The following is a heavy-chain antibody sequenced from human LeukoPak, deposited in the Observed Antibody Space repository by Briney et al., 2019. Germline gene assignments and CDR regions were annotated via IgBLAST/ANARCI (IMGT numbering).Heavy chain of an antibody. CDR3: ARGRGATSTPTKNWFDP. CDR1: GGTFSSYA. Sequence: GPSVKVSCKASGGTFSSYAISWVRQAPGQGLEWMGWMNPNSGNTGYTQNFQGRVTITRNTSISTAYMELSSLRSEDTAAYYCARGRGATSTPTKNWFDPWGQGTLVTVSS. V-gene: IGHV1-8*03. CDR2: MNPNSGNT. D-gene: IGHD3-10*01. J-gene: IGHJ5*02.